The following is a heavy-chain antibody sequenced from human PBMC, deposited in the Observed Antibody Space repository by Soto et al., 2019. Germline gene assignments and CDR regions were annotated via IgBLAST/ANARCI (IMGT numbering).Heavy chain of an antibody. CDR2: INPNSGGT. V-gene: IGHV1-2*04. CDR1: GYTFTGYY. CDR3: ARARSLGYYYYGMDV. D-gene: IGHD2-15*01. Sequence: QVQLVQSGAEVKKPGASVKVSCKASGYTFTGYYMHWVRQAPGQGLEWMGWINPNSGGTNYAQKFQGWVTMTRDTSXXTAYMELSRLRSDDTAVYYCARARSLGYYYYGMDVWGQGTTVTVSS. J-gene: IGHJ6*02.